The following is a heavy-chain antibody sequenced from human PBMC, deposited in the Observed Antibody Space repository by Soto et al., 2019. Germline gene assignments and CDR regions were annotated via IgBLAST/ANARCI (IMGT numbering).Heavy chain of an antibody. CDR1: GFTFSSYW. Sequence: GGSLRLSCAASGFTFSSYWMSWVRQAPGKGLEWVANIKQDGSEKYYVDSVKGRFTISRDNAKNSLYLQMNSLRAEDTAVYYCARGDIVVVPFLDYWGQGTLVTVSS. CDR3: ARGDIVVVPFLDY. CDR2: IKQDGSEK. D-gene: IGHD2-2*01. V-gene: IGHV3-7*01. J-gene: IGHJ4*02.